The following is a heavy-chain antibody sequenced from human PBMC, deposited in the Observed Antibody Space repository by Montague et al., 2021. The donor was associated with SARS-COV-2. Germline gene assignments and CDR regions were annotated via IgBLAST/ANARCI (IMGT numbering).Heavy chain of an antibody. CDR2: IYWDDDK. CDR1: GFSLSTSGVG. V-gene: IGHV2-5*02. Sequence: PALVKPTQTLTLTRTFSGFSLSTSGVGVGWIRQPPGKALEWLALIYWDDDKRYSPSLKSRLAITKDTFKNQVVLTMTNMDPVDTATYYCAHRRGLLLSDAFDIWGQGTMVTVSS. J-gene: IGHJ3*02. CDR3: AHRRGLLLSDAFDI. D-gene: IGHD1-26*01.